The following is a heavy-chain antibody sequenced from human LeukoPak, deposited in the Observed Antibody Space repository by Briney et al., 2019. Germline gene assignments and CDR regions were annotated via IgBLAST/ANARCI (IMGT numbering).Heavy chain of an antibody. Sequence: GGSLRLSCAASGFTFTSYSMSWVRQAPGKGLEWVSGTSDRGDYTYYADSVKGRFTISRDNSKNTLYLQMNSLRAEDTALYFCAKKAQYNGNYPLDYWGQGTLITVSS. CDR1: GFTFTSYS. CDR2: TSDRGDYT. CDR3: AKKAQYNGNYPLDY. J-gene: IGHJ4*02. V-gene: IGHV3-23*01. D-gene: IGHD1-26*01.